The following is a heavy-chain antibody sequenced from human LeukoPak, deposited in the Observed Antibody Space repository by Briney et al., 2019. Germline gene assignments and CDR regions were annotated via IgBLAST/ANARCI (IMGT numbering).Heavy chain of an antibody. CDR3: ARGTHYYNSFDI. CDR2: IYYSGST. Sequence: SETLSLTCTVSGGSISSYYWSWIRQPPGKGLEWIGYIYYSGSTNYNPSLKSRVTISVDTSKNQFSLKLSSVTAADTAVYYCARGTHYYNSFDIWGQGTLVTVSS. CDR1: GGSISSYY. D-gene: IGHD3-22*01. V-gene: IGHV4-59*01. J-gene: IGHJ3*02.